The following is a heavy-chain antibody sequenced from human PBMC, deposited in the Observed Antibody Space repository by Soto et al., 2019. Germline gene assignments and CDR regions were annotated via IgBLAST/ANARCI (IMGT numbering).Heavy chain of an antibody. V-gene: IGHV4-59*12. Sequence: SETLSLTCTVSGGSISSYYWSWIRQPPGKGLEWIGYIYYSGSTNYNPSLKSRVTISVDTSKNQFSLKLSSVTAADTAVYYCARSGRLGYCTNGVCYRNNWFDPWGQGTLVTVSS. D-gene: IGHD2-8*01. CDR3: ARSGRLGYCTNGVCYRNNWFDP. J-gene: IGHJ5*02. CDR2: IYYSGST. CDR1: GGSISSYY.